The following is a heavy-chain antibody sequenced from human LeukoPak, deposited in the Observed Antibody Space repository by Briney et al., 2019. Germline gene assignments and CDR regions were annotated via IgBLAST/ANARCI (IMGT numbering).Heavy chain of an antibody. CDR2: IYPGDSDT. Sequence: GESLKISCKGSGYSFTNYWVGWVRQMPGKGLEWMGIIYPGDSDTRYSPSFQGQVTISADKSITTAYLQWSSLKASDTAMYYCARLLNYDDLDYWGQGTLVTVSS. J-gene: IGHJ4*02. V-gene: IGHV5-51*01. CDR3: ARLLNYDDLDY. D-gene: IGHD3-22*01. CDR1: GYSFTNYW.